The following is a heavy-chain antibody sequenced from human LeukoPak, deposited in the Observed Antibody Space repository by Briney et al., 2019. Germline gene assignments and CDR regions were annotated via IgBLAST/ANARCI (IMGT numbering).Heavy chain of an antibody. CDR1: GGSVSSGSYY. J-gene: IGHJ4*02. CDR3: ARGFGREYNFAKY. D-gene: IGHD3-10*01. V-gene: IGHV4-61*01. Sequence: SQTLSLTCTVSGGSVSSGSYYWSWSRQPPGKGLEWIGYIYYSGSTNYNPSLKSRVTISVDTSKNQFSLKLSSVTAADTAVYYCARGFGREYNFAKYWGQGTLVTVSS. CDR2: IYYSGST.